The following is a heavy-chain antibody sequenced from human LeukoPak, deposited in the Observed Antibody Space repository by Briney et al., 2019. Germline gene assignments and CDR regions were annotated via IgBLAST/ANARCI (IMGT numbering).Heavy chain of an antibody. J-gene: IGHJ4*02. CDR1: GGSISSGSYY. CDR3: AREVLCSGGSCYDLDY. Sequence: PSETLSLTCTVSGGSISSGSYYWSWIRQPAGTGLELIGRIYTGGSTNYNPSLKSRVTISVDTSKNQFSLKLSSVTAADTAVYYCAREVLCSGGSCYDLDYWGQGTLVTVSS. D-gene: IGHD2-15*01. V-gene: IGHV4-61*02. CDR2: IYTGGST.